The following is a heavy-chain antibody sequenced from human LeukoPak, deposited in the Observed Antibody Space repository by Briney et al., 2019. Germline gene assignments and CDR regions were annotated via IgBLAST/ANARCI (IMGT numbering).Heavy chain of an antibody. D-gene: IGHD6-19*01. CDR3: ARDLPGVAGTGGTPVRAFDI. Sequence: ASVKVSCKASGYTFTSYYMHWVRQAPGQGLEWMGIINPSGGSTSYAQKFQGRVTMTRDTSTSTAYMELRSLRSDDTAVYYCARDLPGVAGTGGTPVRAFDIWGQGTMVTVSS. V-gene: IGHV1-46*01. CDR1: GYTFTSYY. J-gene: IGHJ3*02. CDR2: INPSGGST.